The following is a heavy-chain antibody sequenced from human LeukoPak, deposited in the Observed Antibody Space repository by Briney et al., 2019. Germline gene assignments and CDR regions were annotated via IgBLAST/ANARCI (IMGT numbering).Heavy chain of an antibody. CDR3: ASVARGGGRITMVRGDSDAFDI. J-gene: IGHJ3*02. CDR1: GGTFSSYA. Sequence: GSSVKVSCKASGGTFSSYAISWVRQAPGQGLEWMGRIIPIVGIVNYEQKFQGRVTITADKSTSTAYMELSSLRSEDTAVYYCASVARGGGRITMVRGDSDAFDIWGQGTMVTVSS. V-gene: IGHV1-69*04. D-gene: IGHD3-10*01. CDR2: IIPIVGIV.